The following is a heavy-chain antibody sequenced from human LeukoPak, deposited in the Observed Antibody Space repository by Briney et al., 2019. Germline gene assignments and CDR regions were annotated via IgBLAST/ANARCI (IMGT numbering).Heavy chain of an antibody. CDR1: GFTFSRYA. Sequence: GGSLRLSCAASGFTFSRYAMSWVRQAPGKGLEWVSGISGGGDTTYAADSVKGRFTISRDNSKNTVSLHMDSLRVEDTAVYYCAGISYSGTWPVGYWGQGTLVTVSS. CDR3: AGISYSGTWPVGY. D-gene: IGHD6-6*01. J-gene: IGHJ4*02. V-gene: IGHV3-23*01. CDR2: ISGGGDTT.